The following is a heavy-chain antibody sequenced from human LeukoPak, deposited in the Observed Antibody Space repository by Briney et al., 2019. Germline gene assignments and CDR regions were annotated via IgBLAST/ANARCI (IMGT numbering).Heavy chain of an antibody. CDR1: GGSISSYY. CDR3: ASHYGSGFDY. J-gene: IGHJ4*02. D-gene: IGHD3-10*01. CDR2: TYHSGST. Sequence: SETLSLTCTVSGGSISSYYWSWIRQPPGKGLEWIGYTYHSGSTNYNPSLKSRVTIPIDTSKNQFSLKLRSVTAADTPVSYCASHYGSGFDYWGQGTLVTVSS. V-gene: IGHV4-59*01.